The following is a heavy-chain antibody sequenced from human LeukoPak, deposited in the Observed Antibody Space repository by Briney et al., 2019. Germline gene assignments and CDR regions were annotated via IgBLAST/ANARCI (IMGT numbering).Heavy chain of an antibody. Sequence: GGSLRLSCEASGFTFSSYDMNWVRQAPGKGLQWISHITQGGSTIYYADSVKGQFTIFRDNAKSSLYLQMDSLRVEDTAIYYCARSRGKYFQRWGQGTLVTVSS. J-gene: IGHJ1*01. CDR3: ARSRGKYFQR. CDR1: GFTFSSYD. CDR2: ITQGGSTI. D-gene: IGHD3-16*01. V-gene: IGHV3-48*03.